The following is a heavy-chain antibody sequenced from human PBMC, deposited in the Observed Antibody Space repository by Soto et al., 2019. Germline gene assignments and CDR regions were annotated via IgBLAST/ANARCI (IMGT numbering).Heavy chain of an antibody. CDR1: GGSISSSTYY. Sequence: QLQLQESGPGLVKPSETLSLTCTVSGGSISSSTYYWGWIRQPPGKGLEWIGSIYYSGSTYYNPSLKSRVTIPVDTSKTQCSLKLRSVTAADTAVYYCARQGANCSGATCYLAYWGQGTLVTVSS. CDR2: IYYSGST. CDR3: ARQGANCSGATCYLAY. D-gene: IGHD2-15*01. V-gene: IGHV4-39*01. J-gene: IGHJ4*02.